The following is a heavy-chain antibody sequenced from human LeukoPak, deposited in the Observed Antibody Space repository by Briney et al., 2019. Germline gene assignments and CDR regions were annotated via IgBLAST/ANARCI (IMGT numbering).Heavy chain of an antibody. J-gene: IGHJ3*02. CDR3: AHRNSDYRAFDI. Sequence: SGSTLVKPTQTLTLTCTFSGFSLSTSGMYVGWIRQPPGKALEWLALIYWNDDKRYSPSLKSRLTITKDTSKNQVVLTMTNMDPVDTATYYCAHRNSDYRAFDIWGQGTMVTVSS. CDR1: GFSLSTSGMY. CDR2: IYWNDDK. D-gene: IGHD4-11*01. V-gene: IGHV2-5*01.